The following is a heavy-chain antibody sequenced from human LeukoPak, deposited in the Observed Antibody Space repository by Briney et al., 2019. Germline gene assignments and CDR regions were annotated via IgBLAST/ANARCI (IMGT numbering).Heavy chain of an antibody. J-gene: IGHJ5*02. CDR3: ARGGYYGSGNDFRFDP. V-gene: IGHV4-59*12. D-gene: IGHD3-10*01. CDR2: IHYTGST. CDR1: GGSFSGFF. Sequence: KSSETLSLTCAVYGGSFSGFFWSWIRQPPGNGLECIGYIHYTGSTNYNPSLKSRVTISVETSKNQFSLKLKSVTAADTAVYYCARGGYYGSGNDFRFDPWGQGTLVTVSS.